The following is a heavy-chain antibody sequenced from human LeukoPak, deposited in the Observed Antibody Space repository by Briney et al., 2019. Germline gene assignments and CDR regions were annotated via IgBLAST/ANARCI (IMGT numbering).Heavy chain of an antibody. V-gene: IGHV3-30*01. D-gene: IGHD4-17*01. J-gene: IGHJ4*02. CDR3: ARGLDPIRATEDFAY. CDR1: GFTFSSYA. Sequence: PGGSLRLSCAASGFTFSSYAMHWVRQAPGKGLEWVAVISYDGSNKYYADSVKGRFTISRDNSKNTLYLQMNSLRSEDTAVYYCARGLDPIRATEDFAYWGQRTLVTVSS. CDR2: ISYDGSNK.